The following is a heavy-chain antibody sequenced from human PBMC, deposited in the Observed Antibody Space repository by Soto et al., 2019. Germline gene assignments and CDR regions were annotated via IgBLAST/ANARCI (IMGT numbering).Heavy chain of an antibody. CDR1: GYTFSSYA. J-gene: IGHJ6*02. Sequence: GASVKVSCKPSGYTFSSYAMHWGRQAPGQRLEWMGWINAGNGNTKYSQKFQGRVTITRDTSASTAYMELSSLRSEDTAVYYCARDPPSYYYYYGMDVWGQGTTVTVSS. CDR2: INAGNGNT. V-gene: IGHV1-3*01. CDR3: ARDPPSYYYYYGMDV. D-gene: IGHD3-16*01.